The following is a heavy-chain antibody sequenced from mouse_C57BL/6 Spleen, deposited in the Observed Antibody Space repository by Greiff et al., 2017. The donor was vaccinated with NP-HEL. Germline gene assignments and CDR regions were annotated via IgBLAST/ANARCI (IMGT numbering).Heavy chain of an antibody. V-gene: IGHV5-6*02. J-gene: IGHJ1*03. CDR2: ISSGGSYT. CDR1: GFTFSSYG. Sequence: DVKLVESGGDLVKPGGFLKLSCAASGFTFSSYGMSWVRQTPDKRLEWVATISSGGSYTYYPDSVKGRFTISRDNAKNTLYLQLSSLKSEDTAMYYCARPITTVVATNFDVWGTGTTVTVSS. CDR3: ARPITTVVATNFDV. D-gene: IGHD1-1*01.